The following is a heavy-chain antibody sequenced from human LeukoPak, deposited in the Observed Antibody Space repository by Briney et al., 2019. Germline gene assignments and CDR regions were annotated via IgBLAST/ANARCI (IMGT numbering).Heavy chain of an antibody. Sequence: QSGGSLRLSCAASGFTFSSYAMHWVRQAPGKGLEWVAVISYDGSNKYYADSVMGRFTISRDNSKNTLYLQMNSLRAEDTAVYYCAREDGYGEADYWGQGTLVTVSS. CDR1: GFTFSSYA. J-gene: IGHJ4*02. CDR2: ISYDGSNK. V-gene: IGHV3-30*04. CDR3: AREDGYGEADY. D-gene: IGHD4-17*01.